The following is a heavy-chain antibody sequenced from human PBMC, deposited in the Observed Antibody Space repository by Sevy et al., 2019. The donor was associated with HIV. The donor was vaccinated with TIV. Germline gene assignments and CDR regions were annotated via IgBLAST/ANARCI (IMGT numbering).Heavy chain of an antibody. J-gene: IGHJ6*02. CDR3: ARSGGLYGDYAGIFINKYYYYYYGMDV. CDR2: IYYSGST. CDR1: GGSISSSSYY. V-gene: IGHV4-39*01. D-gene: IGHD4-17*01. Sequence: SETLSLTCTVSGGSISSSSYYWGWIRQPPGKRLEWIGSIYYSGSTYYNPSLKSRVTICVDTSKNQFSLMLSSVTAADTAVYYCARSGGLYGDYAGIFINKYYYYYYGMDVWGQWTTVTVSS.